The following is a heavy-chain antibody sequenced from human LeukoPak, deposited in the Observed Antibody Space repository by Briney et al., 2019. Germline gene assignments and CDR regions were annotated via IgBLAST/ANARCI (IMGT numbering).Heavy chain of an antibody. V-gene: IGHV5-51*01. CDR1: GDRFTSYW. D-gene: IGHD3-22*01. CDR3: ARLGSRTSKYDSSGRPIGAFDI. CDR2: IYPCGSGG. Sequence: GGALKIFCKGSGDRFTSYWIGGGRQRPGEGLGWVGVIYPCGSGGRYSPPFQGPVTFSADKSISTAYLQWSSLKASDTAMYYCARLGSRTSKYDSSGRPIGAFDIWGQGTMVTVSS. J-gene: IGHJ3*02.